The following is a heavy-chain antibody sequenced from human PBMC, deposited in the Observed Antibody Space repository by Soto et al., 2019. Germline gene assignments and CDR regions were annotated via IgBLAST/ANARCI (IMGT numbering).Heavy chain of an antibody. CDR3: AKSMSIAARPGYYYYGMDV. Sequence: GGSLRLSCAASGFTFSSYAMSWVRQAPGKGLEWVSAISGSGGSTYYADSVKGRFTISRDNSKNTLYLQMNSLRAEDTAVYYCAKSMSIAARPGYYYYGMDVWGQGTTVTVSS. J-gene: IGHJ6*02. V-gene: IGHV3-23*01. CDR1: GFTFSSYA. CDR2: ISGSGGST. D-gene: IGHD6-6*01.